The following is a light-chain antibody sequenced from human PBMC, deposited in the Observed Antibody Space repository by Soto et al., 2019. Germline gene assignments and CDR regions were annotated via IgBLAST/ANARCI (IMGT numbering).Light chain of an antibody. CDR1: SSNIGNNY. CDR2: DNN. Sequence: LGQKVTISCSGSSSNIGNNYVSWYQQLPGTAPKLLIYDNNKRPSGIPDRFSGSKSGTSATLGITGLQAGDEADYYCGTWDSSLSAHYVFGTGNKVTVL. V-gene: IGLV1-51*01. CDR3: GTWDSSLSAHYV. J-gene: IGLJ1*01.